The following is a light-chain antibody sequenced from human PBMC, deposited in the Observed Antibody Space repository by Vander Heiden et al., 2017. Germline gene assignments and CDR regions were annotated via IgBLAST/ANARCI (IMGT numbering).Light chain of an antibody. CDR3: EQDGSSPFT. CDR2: GAA. V-gene: IGKV3-20*01. CDR1: QSVRSNF. J-gene: IGKJ3*01. Sequence: EIVLTQSPGTLSLSPGERATLSCRASQSVRSNFLAWYQQKPGQAPKLVIHGAASRATGIPDRFSGSGSGTDFTLTISRLEPEDFAVYYCEQDGSSPFTFGHGTKVDI.